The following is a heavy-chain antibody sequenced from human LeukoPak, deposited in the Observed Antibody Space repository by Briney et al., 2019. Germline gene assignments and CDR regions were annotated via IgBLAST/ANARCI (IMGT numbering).Heavy chain of an antibody. V-gene: IGHV1-18*01. J-gene: IGHJ5*01. D-gene: IGHD3-16*01. CDR2: IRAYNGDT. CDR1: GYTFTSYD. CDR3: ARWNLGELLVVNWFDS. Sequence: DSVKVSCKVSGYTFTSYDVRWVRQAPGQGREWMGWIRAYNGDTKYAEKFQGRLTMTTDTSTSTVHMEPRGLKSDDTAVYYCARWNLGELLVVNWFDSWGKGTQVIVSS.